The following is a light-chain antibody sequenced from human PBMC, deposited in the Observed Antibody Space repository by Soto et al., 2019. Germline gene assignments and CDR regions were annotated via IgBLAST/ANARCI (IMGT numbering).Light chain of an antibody. CDR2: WAS. J-gene: IGKJ2*01. CDR1: QSVLYSSNNKNY. Sequence: DIVMTQSPDSLAGSLGERATINCKSSQSVLYSSNNKNYLAWYQQKPGQPPKLLIYWASTRESGVPDRFSGSGSGTYFTLTISSLQAEDVAVYYCQQYYSIPYTFGQGTELEIK. CDR3: QQYYSIPYT. V-gene: IGKV4-1*01.